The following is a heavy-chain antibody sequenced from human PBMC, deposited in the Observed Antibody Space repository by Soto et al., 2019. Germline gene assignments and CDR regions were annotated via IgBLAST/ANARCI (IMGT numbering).Heavy chain of an antibody. CDR2: IWYDGSNK. CDR1: GFTFSSYG. V-gene: IGHV3-33*01. D-gene: IGHD4-17*01. CDR3: ARDKFRYGQAYFDY. J-gene: IGHJ4*02. Sequence: QVQLVESGGGVVQPGRSLRLSCAASGFTFSSYGMHWVRQAPGKGLEWVAVIWYDGSNKYYADSVKGRFTISRDNSKNTLYLQMNSLRAEDTAVYYCARDKFRYGQAYFDYWGQGTLVTVSS.